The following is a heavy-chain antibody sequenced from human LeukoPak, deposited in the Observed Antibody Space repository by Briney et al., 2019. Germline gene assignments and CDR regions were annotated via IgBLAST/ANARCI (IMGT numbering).Heavy chain of an antibody. V-gene: IGHV3-21*01. CDR3: ARDLGQYYDTSDNWFDP. CDR2: ISRASESI. D-gene: IGHD3-22*01. J-gene: IGHJ5*02. Sequence: GGSLRLSCAASGFTFNAYSMGWVRQAPGKGLEWVSIISRASESIFYADSVKGRFTISRDNAKNTLNLQMNSLRAEDTAVYYCARDLGQYYDTSDNWFDPWGQGTLVTVSS. CDR1: GFTFNAYS.